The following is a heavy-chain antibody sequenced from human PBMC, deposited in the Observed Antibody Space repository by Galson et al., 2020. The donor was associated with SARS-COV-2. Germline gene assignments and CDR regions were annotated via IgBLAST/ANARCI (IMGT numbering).Heavy chain of an antibody. CDR1: GYSISSGYY. CDR3: ARQGPGTIFGVVIIPYYFDY. V-gene: IGHV4-38-2*01. J-gene: IGHJ4*02. CDR2: IYHSGST. D-gene: IGHD3-3*01. Sequence: SETLSLTCAVSGYSISSGYYWGWIRQPPGKGLEWIGSIYHSGSTSYNPSPKSRVTISVDTSTNQFSLKLSSVTAADTAVYYCARQGPGTIFGVVIIPYYFDYWGQGTLVTVSS.